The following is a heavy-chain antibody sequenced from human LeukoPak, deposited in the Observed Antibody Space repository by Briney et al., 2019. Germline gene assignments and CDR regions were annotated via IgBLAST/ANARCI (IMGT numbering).Heavy chain of an antibody. J-gene: IGHJ4*02. D-gene: IGHD2-15*01. Sequence: GGSLRLSCTASGFTFSSYWMHWVRQAPGKGLVWVSRINSDGGSTSYADSVKGRFTISRDNAKNTLYLQMNSLGAEDTAVYYCARRIQGTAPYYFDYWGQGTLVTVSS. CDR2: INSDGGST. CDR1: GFTFSSYW. V-gene: IGHV3-74*01. CDR3: ARRIQGTAPYYFDY.